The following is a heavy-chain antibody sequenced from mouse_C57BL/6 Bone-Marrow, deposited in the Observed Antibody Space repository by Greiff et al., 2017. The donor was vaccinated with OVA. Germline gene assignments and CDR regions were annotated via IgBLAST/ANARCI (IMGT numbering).Heavy chain of an antibody. D-gene: IGHD2-4*01. J-gene: IGHJ3*01. CDR1: GYSITSGYY. CDR3: ARVGDYDGFAY. CDR2: ISYDGSN. V-gene: IGHV3-6*01. Sequence: EVKLMESGPGLVKPSQSLSLTCSVTGYSITSGYYWNWIRQFPGNKLKWMGYISYDGSNNYNPSLKNRISITRDTSKNQFFLKLNSVTTEDTATYYCARVGDYDGFAYWGQGTLVTVSA.